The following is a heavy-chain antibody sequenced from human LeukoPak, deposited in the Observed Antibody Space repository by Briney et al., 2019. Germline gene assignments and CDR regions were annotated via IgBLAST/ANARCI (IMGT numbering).Heavy chain of an antibody. CDR3: AKREDYYDSSGYPDY. J-gene: IGHJ4*02. D-gene: IGHD3-22*01. CDR2: ISYDGSNK. Sequence: GGSLRLSCAASGFTFSSYDMHWVRQAPGKGLEWVAVISYDGSNKYYADSVKGRFTISRDNSKNTLYLQMNSLRAEDTAVYYCAKREDYYDSSGYPDYWGQGTLVTVSS. V-gene: IGHV3-30*18. CDR1: GFTFSSYD.